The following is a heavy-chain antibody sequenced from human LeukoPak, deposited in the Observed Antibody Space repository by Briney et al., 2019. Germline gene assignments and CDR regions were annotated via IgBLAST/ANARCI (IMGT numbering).Heavy chain of an antibody. J-gene: IGHJ4*02. CDR3: ARDAAYYYDSSGYYSDY. CDR2: IKQDGSEK. Sequence: TGGSLRLSCAASGFTFSSYWMSWVRQAPGEGLEWVANIKQDGSEKYYVDSVKGRSTISRDNAKNSLYLQMNSLRAEDTAVYYCARDAAYYYDSSGYYSDYWGQGTLVTVSS. CDR1: GFTFSSYW. D-gene: IGHD3-22*01. V-gene: IGHV3-7*01.